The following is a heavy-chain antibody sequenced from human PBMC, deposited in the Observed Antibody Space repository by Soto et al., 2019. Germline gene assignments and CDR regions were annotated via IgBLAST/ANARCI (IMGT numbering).Heavy chain of an antibody. CDR3: ASLTMVRGPPYY. D-gene: IGHD3-10*01. V-gene: IGHV3-21*01. CDR2: ISSSSSYI. J-gene: IGHJ4*02. CDR1: GFTFSSYS. Sequence: EVQLVESGGGLVKPGGSLRLSCAASGFTFSSYSMNWVRQAPGKGLEWVSSISSSSSYIYYADSVKGRFTISRDNAKNSLYLQMNSLRAEDTAVYYCASLTMVRGPPYYWGQGTLVTVSS.